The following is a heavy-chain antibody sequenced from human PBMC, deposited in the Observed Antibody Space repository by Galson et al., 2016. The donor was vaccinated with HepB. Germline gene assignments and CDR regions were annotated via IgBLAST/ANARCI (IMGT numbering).Heavy chain of an antibody. J-gene: IGHJ4*02. V-gene: IGHV2-5*01. Sequence: PALVKPTQTLTLTCTFSGFSLSTSLVGVGWIRQPPGEALEWLALIHWNDEKRYSPSLKSRLTITKDTSKDQVVLTVTNLDPVDTATYYCAHFDYGSQSFDYWGQGTLVTVSS. D-gene: IGHD3-16*01. CDR3: AHFDYGSQSFDY. CDR2: IHWNDEK. CDR1: GFSLSTSLVG.